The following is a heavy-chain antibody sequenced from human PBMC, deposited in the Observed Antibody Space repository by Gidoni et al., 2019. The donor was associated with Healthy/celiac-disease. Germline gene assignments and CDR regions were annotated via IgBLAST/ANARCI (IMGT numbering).Heavy chain of an antibody. J-gene: IGHJ6*02. CDR3: ARALIYYDILTGYQPYYYGMDV. Sequence: QVQLVQSGAEVKKPGASVTVSCKASGDNFTSYYMHWVRQAPGQGLEWLGIINPSGGSTSYEQKFQGRVTMTRDTSTSTVYMKLSSLRSEDTTVYYCARALIYYDILTGYQPYYYGMDVGGQGTTVTVSS. D-gene: IGHD3-9*01. CDR2: INPSGGST. CDR1: GDNFTSYY. V-gene: IGHV1-46*01.